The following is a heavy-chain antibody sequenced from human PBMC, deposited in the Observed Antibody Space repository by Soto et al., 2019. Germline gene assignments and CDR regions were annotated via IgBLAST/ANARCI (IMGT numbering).Heavy chain of an antibody. J-gene: IGHJ6*02. CDR2: IWYDGSNK. CDR1: GFTFSSYG. D-gene: IGHD3-10*01. CDR3: ARFISLYGMDV. V-gene: IGHV3-33*01. Sequence: QVQLVESGGGVVQPGRSLRLSCAASGFTFSSYGMHWVRQAPGKGLEWVAVIWYDGSNKYYADSVKGRFTISRDNSKNTLYVQMNSVRAEDTAVYYCARFISLYGMDVWGQGTTGAV.